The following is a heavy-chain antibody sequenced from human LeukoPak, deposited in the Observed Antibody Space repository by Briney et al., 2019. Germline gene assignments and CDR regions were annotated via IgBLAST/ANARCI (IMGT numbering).Heavy chain of an antibody. CDR1: GFTFNSYG. Sequence: AGGSLRLSCAASGFTFNSYGVHWVRQAPGKGLEWVALIWYDGTNKFYADSVKGRFTISRDNPKNTVYLQMNSLRAEDAAVYYCARRAATGGYHFDYWGQGTLVTVSS. CDR2: IWYDGTNK. D-gene: IGHD2-8*02. J-gene: IGHJ4*02. CDR3: ARRAATGGYHFDY. V-gene: IGHV3-33*01.